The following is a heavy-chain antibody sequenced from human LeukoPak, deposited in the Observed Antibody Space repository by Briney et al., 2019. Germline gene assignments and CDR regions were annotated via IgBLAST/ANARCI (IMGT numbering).Heavy chain of an antibody. J-gene: IGHJ3*02. D-gene: IGHD2-15*01. CDR1: GYTFTGYY. CDR3: ARVKIPLLKVVVAAPGAFDI. Sequence: ASVKVSCKASGYTFTGYYLHWVRQAPGQGLEWMAWINPDSGGTNYAQKFQGRVTMTRDTSISTAYMELSRLRSDDTAVYYCARVKIPLLKVVVAAPGAFDIWGQGTMVTVSS. CDR2: INPDSGGT. V-gene: IGHV1-2*02.